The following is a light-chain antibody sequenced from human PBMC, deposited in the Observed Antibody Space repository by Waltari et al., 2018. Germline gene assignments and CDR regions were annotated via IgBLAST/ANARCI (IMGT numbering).Light chain of an antibody. Sequence: EIVMTPSPATLSVSPGERATLSCRASQSVGTYLAWYQQKPGQAPRLLINGASTRATGIPARFSGSGSGTEFTLTISSLQSEDFAVYYCQQYTWPYTFGQGTQLEIK. CDR1: QSVGTY. CDR3: QQYTWPYT. CDR2: GAS. V-gene: IGKV3D-15*01. J-gene: IGKJ2*01.